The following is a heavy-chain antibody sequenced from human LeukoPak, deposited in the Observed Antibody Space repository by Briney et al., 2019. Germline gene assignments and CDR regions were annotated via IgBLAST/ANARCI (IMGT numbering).Heavy chain of an antibody. CDR2: MYSGGST. CDR1: VFTVSIYY. J-gene: IGHJ6*02. CDR3: ARSYSNHLFGMDV. Sequence: GGSLRLSCAASVFTVSIYYMTWVRQAPGKGLEWVSVMYSGGSTYYAGSVKGRVAISRDNSQNTVFLQMNSVRVEDTAVYYCARSYSNHLFGMDVWGQGTAVTVSS. V-gene: IGHV3-66*01. D-gene: IGHD4-11*01.